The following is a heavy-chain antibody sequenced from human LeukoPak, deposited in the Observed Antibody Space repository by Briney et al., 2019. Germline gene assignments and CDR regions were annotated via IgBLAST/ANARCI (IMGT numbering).Heavy chain of an antibody. J-gene: IGHJ4*02. CDR2: IHYSGST. V-gene: IGHV4-31*03. D-gene: IGHD5-12*01. CDR1: GGSISSGGYY. Sequence: ASETLSLTCTVSGGSISSGGYYWSWIRQHPGKGLEWIGYIHYSGSTYYNPSLKSRVTMSVDTSKNQFSLKLSSVTAADTAVYYCARDSGYGADDCWGPGTLVTVSS. CDR3: ARDSGYGADDC.